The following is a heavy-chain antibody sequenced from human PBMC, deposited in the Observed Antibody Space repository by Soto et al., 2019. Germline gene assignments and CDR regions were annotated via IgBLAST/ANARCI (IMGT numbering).Heavy chain of an antibody. V-gene: IGHV4-31*03. Sequence: PSETLSLTCTVSGGSISSGGYYWSWIRQHPGKGLEWIGYIDYSGNTYYNPSLTCRVTISVDTSENQFSLKVRPVTAADTAVYYCANLPAAADNWFDPSGQGTLVTVSS. CDR3: ANLPAAADNWFDP. CDR2: IDYSGNT. D-gene: IGHD6-13*01. J-gene: IGHJ5*02. CDR1: GGSISSGGYY.